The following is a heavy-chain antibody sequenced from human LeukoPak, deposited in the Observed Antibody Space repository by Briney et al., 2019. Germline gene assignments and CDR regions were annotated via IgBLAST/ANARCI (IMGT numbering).Heavy chain of an antibody. CDR2: INWNGGST. D-gene: IGHD4-17*01. Sequence: GGSLRLSCAASGFTFDDYGMSWARQAPGKGLEWVSGINWNGGSTGYADSVKGRFTISRDNAKNSLYLQMNSLRAEDTALYYCARVYDYGERKYWYFDLWGRGTPVTVSS. J-gene: IGHJ2*01. CDR1: GFTFDDYG. CDR3: ARVYDYGERKYWYFDL. V-gene: IGHV3-20*04.